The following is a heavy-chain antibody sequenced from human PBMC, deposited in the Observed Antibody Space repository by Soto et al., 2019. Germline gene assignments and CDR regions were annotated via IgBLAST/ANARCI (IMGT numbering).Heavy chain of an antibody. CDR2: IYYSGST. J-gene: IGHJ5*02. V-gene: IGHV4-31*03. CDR3: ARVPYCSSTSCYTPWFDP. Sequence: SETLSLTCTVSGGSISSGGYYWSWIRQHPGKGLEWIGYIYYSGSTYYNPSLKSRVTISVDTSKNQFSLKLSSMTAADTAVYYCARVPYCSSTSCYTPWFDPWGQGTLVTVSS. D-gene: IGHD2-2*02. CDR1: GGSISSGGYY.